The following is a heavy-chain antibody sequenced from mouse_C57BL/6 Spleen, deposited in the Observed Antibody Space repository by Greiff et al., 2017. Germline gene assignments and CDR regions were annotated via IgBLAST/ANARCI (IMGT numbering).Heavy chain of an antibody. J-gene: IGHJ2*01. Sequence: EVQGVESGGDLVKPGGSLKLSCAASGFTFSSYGMSWVRQTPDKRLEWVATISSGGSYTYYPDSGKGRFTIARDNAKNTLYLQMSRLKSEDTAMYYCARRGELGLFDYWGQGTTLTVSS. CDR2: ISSGGSYT. CDR3: ARRGELGLFDY. V-gene: IGHV5-6*01. D-gene: IGHD4-1*01. CDR1: GFTFSSYG.